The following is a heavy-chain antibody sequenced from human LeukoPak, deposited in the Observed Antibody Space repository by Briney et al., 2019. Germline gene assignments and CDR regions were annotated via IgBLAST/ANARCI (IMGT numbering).Heavy chain of an antibody. CDR2: ISSSSSYI. D-gene: IGHD6-6*01. CDR1: GFTFSSYS. Sequence: GGSLRLSCAASGFTFSSYSMNWVRQAPGKGLEWVSSISSSSSYIYYADSVKGRFTISRDNAKNSLYLQMNSLRAEDTAVYYCRRGECSSSSGLDYWGQGTLVTVSS. CDR3: RRGECSSSSGLDY. J-gene: IGHJ4*02. V-gene: IGHV3-21*01.